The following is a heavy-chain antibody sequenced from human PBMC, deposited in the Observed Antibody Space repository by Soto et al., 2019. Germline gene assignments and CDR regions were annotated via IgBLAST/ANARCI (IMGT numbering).Heavy chain of an antibody. CDR2: ISLYSDGT. CDR1: GYTFSNYG. V-gene: IGHV1-18*01. Sequence: VSLKVACKTSGYTFSNYGITWVLQAPGQPLEWLGWISLYSDGTNYAQKFQGRVSMTTDTSTTTAYMELRSLRSDDTAVYYCARVVPGAAAWFGPWGQGPLGTVHS. CDR3: ARVVPGAAAWFGP. J-gene: IGHJ5*02. D-gene: IGHD2-2*01.